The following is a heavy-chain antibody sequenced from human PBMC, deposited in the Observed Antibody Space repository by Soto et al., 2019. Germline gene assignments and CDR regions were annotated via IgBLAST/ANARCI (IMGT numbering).Heavy chain of an antibody. Sequence: ASVKVSCKASGYTFTSYDINWVRQATGQGLEWMGWMNPNSGNTGYAQKFQGRVTMTRNTSISTAYMELSSLRSEDTAVYYCAREVEAGYSYDYGAFDIWGQGTMVTVSS. D-gene: IGHD5-18*01. CDR1: GYTFTSYD. CDR2: MNPNSGNT. CDR3: AREVEAGYSYDYGAFDI. V-gene: IGHV1-8*01. J-gene: IGHJ3*02.